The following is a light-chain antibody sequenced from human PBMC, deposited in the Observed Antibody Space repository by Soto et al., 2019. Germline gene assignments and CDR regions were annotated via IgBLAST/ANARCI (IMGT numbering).Light chain of an antibody. CDR1: SSDVGGYNY. CDR2: DVS. V-gene: IGLV2-14*01. J-gene: IGLJ1*01. CDR3: SSYTSSSTPQLV. Sequence: QSALTQPASVSGSSGQSITISCTGTSSDVGGYNYVSWYQQHPGKAPKLMIYDVSYRPSGVSNRFSGSKSGNTASLTISGFQAEDEADYYCSSYTSSSTPQLVFGTGTKVTVL.